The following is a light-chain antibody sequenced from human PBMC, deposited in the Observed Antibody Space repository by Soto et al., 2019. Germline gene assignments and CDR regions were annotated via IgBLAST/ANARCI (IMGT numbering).Light chain of an antibody. J-gene: IGKJ2*03. Sequence: DIQMTQSPASLSASVGERVVITCQASQDIDDCLNWYQQKPGKAPQLLIYDASNLETGVPSRFSGSGSGTDFTFTITSLQPEDIGTYYCHQYDNLPQSFGQGTKLEIK. V-gene: IGKV1-33*01. CDR1: QDIDDC. CDR2: DAS. CDR3: HQYDNLPQS.